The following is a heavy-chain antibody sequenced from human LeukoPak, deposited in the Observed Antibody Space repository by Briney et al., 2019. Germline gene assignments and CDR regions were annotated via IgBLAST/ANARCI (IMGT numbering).Heavy chain of an antibody. CDR2: ISSSSSYI. CDR3: ARVVVYSNYYYYYYMDV. D-gene: IGHD4-11*01. V-gene: IGHV3-21*01. CDR1: GFTFSSYS. J-gene: IGHJ6*03. Sequence: GGSLRLSCAASGFTFSSYSMNWVRQAPGKGLEWASSISSSSSYIYYADSVKGRFTISRDNAKNSLYLQMNSLRAEDTAVYYCARVVVYSNYYYYYYMDVWGKGTTVTVSS.